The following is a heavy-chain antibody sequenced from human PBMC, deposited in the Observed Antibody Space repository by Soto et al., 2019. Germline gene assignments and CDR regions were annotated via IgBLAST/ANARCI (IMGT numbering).Heavy chain of an antibody. CDR2: IYYSGGT. D-gene: IGHD3-22*01. CDR3: ARTPMFYHNSSGANFDY. J-gene: IGHJ4*02. CDR1: DGSISSYY. Sequence: SETLSLTCTVSDGSISSYYWAWIRQPPGKGLEWIGYIYYSGGTNYNPSLKSRVIISVETSKNQFSLNLSSVTAADTAVYYCARTPMFYHNSSGANFDYWGLGTLVTVSS. V-gene: IGHV4-59*01.